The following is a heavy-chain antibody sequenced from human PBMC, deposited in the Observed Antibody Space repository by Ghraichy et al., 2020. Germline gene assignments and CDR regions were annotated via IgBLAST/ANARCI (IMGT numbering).Heavy chain of an antibody. CDR3: ARTRIPGLSEGRGSFDY. D-gene: IGHD3-10*01. CDR1: GGTFSSYA. Sequence: SVKLSCKASGGTFSSYAISWVRQAPGQGLEWMGGIIPIFGTANYAQKFQGRVTITADESTSTAYMELSSLRSEDTAVYYCARTRIPGLSEGRGSFDYWGQGTLVTVSS. J-gene: IGHJ4*02. V-gene: IGHV1-69*13. CDR2: IIPIFGTA.